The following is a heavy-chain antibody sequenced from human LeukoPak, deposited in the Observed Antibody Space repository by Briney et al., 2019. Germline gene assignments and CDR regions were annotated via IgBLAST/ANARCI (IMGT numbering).Heavy chain of an antibody. J-gene: IGHJ4*02. CDR2: IIPILGIA. Sequence: SVKVSCKASGGTFSSYTISWVRQAPGQGLEWMGRIIPILGIANYAQKFQGRVTITADKSTSTVYMELSSLRSEDTAVYYCARYQYYYDSSGYPVDYWGQGTLVTVSS. CDR3: ARYQYYYDSSGYPVDY. V-gene: IGHV1-69*02. D-gene: IGHD3-22*01. CDR1: GGTFSSYT.